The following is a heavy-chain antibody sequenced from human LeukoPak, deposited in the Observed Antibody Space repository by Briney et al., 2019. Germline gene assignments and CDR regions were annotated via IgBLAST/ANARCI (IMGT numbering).Heavy chain of an antibody. CDR1: GGSFSGYY. Sequence: SEALSLTCAVYGGSFSGYYWSWIRQPPGKGLEWIGEINHSGSTNYNPSLKSRVTISVDTSKNQFSLKLSSVTAADTAVYYRARGIYSYGYFDYWGQGTLVTVSS. D-gene: IGHD5-18*01. J-gene: IGHJ4*02. CDR3: ARGIYSYGYFDY. V-gene: IGHV4-34*01. CDR2: INHSGST.